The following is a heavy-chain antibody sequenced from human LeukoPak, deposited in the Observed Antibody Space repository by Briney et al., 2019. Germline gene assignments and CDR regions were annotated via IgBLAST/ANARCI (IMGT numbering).Heavy chain of an antibody. D-gene: IGHD3-16*01. Sequence: GGSLRLSCADSGFTFSTYTMNWVRQAPGKGLEWVGRIKSKTDGGTTDYAAPVKGRFTISRDDSKNTLYLQMNSLKTEDTAVYYCTTDSLMITSYGMDVWGQGTTVTVSS. CDR1: GFTFSTYT. J-gene: IGHJ6*02. CDR2: IKSKTDGGTT. V-gene: IGHV3-15*01. CDR3: TTDSLMITSYGMDV.